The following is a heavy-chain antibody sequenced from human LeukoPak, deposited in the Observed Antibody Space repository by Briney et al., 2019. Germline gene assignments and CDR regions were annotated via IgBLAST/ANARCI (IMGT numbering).Heavy chain of an antibody. V-gene: IGHV1-69*05. Sequence: GASVKVSCKASGGTFSSYAISWVRQAPGQGLEWMGGIIPIFGTANYAQKFQGRVTITTDESTSTAYMELSSLRSEDTAVYYCAGGVTRAVAGQPYYFDYWGQGTLVTVSS. CDR3: AGGVTRAVAGQPYYFDY. CDR1: GGTFSSYA. CDR2: IIPIFGTA. J-gene: IGHJ4*02. D-gene: IGHD6-19*01.